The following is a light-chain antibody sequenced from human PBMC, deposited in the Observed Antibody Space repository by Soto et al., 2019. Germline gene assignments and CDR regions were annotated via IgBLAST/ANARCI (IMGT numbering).Light chain of an antibody. J-gene: IGKJ3*01. Sequence: DIQMTQSPTSLSASVGDRVTITCRASQGIRNFVAWYQQKPGKDPQLLIYAASTLQSGVPSRFSGSGSGTAFTLTINSLQPEDVSTYSCQKYSSVPVFGPGTKVEIK. CDR1: QGIRNF. CDR2: AAS. V-gene: IGKV1-27*01. CDR3: QKYSSVPV.